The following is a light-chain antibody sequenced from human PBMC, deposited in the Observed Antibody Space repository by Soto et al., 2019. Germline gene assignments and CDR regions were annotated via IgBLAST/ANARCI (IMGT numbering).Light chain of an antibody. CDR3: QQYSSSPRT. V-gene: IGKV3-20*01. CDR1: QSVSSSY. J-gene: IGKJ5*01. CDR2: GAS. Sequence: ENVLTQSPGTLSLSPGERATLSCRASQSVSSSYLAWYQQKPGQAPRLLIYGASSRATGIPDRFSGSGSGTDFSLTISRLEPEDFAVYHCQQYSSSPRTFGQGTRLEIK.